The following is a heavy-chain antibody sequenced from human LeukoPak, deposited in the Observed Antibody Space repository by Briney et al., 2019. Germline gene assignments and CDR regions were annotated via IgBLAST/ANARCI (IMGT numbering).Heavy chain of an antibody. D-gene: IGHD6-19*01. V-gene: IGHV4-39*01. Sequence: SETLSLTCTVSGGSISSSSYYWGWIRQPPGKGLEWIGSIYYSGSTYYNPSLKSRDTISVDTSKNQFSLKLSSVTAADTAVYYCARAYSSGWYRGNYFDYWGQGTLVTVSS. CDR3: ARAYSSGWYRGNYFDY. CDR2: IYYSGST. CDR1: GGSISSSSYY. J-gene: IGHJ4*02.